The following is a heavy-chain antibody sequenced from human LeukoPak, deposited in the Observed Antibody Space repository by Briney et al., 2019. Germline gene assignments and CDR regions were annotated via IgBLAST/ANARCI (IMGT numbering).Heavy chain of an antibody. CDR2: TYYRSKWYN. J-gene: IGHJ4*02. CDR1: GDSVSSSSAA. Sequence: SQTLSLTCAISGDSVSSSSAAWNWIRQSPSRGLEWLGRTYYRSKWYNDYEVSVTSRITINPDTSKNHLSLKLTSVTAADTAVYFCARLGSYHDFWGQGALVTVSS. V-gene: IGHV6-1*01. CDR3: ARLGSYHDF. D-gene: IGHD1-26*01.